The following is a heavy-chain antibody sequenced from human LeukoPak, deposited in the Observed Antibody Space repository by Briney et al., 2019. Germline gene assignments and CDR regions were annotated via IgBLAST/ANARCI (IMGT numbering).Heavy chain of an antibody. CDR3: ASNYYGSGNYPVFYYFDY. J-gene: IGHJ4*02. CDR1: GGSISSGSYY. D-gene: IGHD3-10*01. Sequence: SQTLSLTCTVSGGSISSGSYYWSWIRQPAGKGLEWIGRIYTSGSTNYNPSLRSRVTISVDTSKNQFSLKLSSVTAADTAVYYCASNYYGSGNYPVFYYFDYWGQGTLVTVSS. CDR2: IYTSGST. V-gene: IGHV4-61*02.